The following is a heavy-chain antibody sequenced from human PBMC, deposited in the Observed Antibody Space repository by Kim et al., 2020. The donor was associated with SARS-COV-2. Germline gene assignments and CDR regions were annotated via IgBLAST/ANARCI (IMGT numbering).Heavy chain of an antibody. CDR1: GYTFTSYG. V-gene: IGHV1-18*01. D-gene: IGHD3-22*01. CDR3: AREVDYYDSSGYYPYYYYYGMDV. CDR2: ISAYNGNT. Sequence: ASVKVSCKASGYTFTSYGISWVRQAPGQGLEWMGWISAYNGNTNYAQKLQGRVTMTTDTSTSTAYMELRSLRSDDTAVYYCAREVDYYDSSGYYPYYYYYGMDVSGQGTTVTVSS. J-gene: IGHJ6*02.